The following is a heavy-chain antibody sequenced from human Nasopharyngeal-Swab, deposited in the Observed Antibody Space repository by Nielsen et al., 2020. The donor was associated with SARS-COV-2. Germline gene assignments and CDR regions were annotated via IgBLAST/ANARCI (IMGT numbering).Heavy chain of an antibody. J-gene: IGHJ6*02. Sequence: SETLSLTCTVSGGSISSGDYYWSWIRQPPGKGLEWIGYIYYSGSTYYNPSLKSRVTISVDTSKNQLSLKLSSVTAADTAVYYCARDQARLLYGMDVWGQGTTVTVSS. D-gene: IGHD2/OR15-2a*01. CDR1: GGSISSGDYY. CDR3: ARDQARLLYGMDV. V-gene: IGHV4-30-4*01. CDR2: IYYSGST.